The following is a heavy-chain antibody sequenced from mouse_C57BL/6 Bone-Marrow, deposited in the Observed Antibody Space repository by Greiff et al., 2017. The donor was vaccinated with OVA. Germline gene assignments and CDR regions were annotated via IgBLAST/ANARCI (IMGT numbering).Heavy chain of an antibody. Sequence: QVQLQQSGAELVRPGTSVTVSCKASGYAFTNYLIAWVKQRPGQGLEWIGVINPGSGGTNYNEKFKGKATLTADKSSSTAYMQLSSLTSEDSAVYCCARRDYGSSYWYFDVWGTGTTVTVSS. CDR1: GYAFTNYL. V-gene: IGHV1-54*01. J-gene: IGHJ1*03. CDR3: ARRDYGSSYWYFDV. D-gene: IGHD1-1*01. CDR2: INPGSGGT.